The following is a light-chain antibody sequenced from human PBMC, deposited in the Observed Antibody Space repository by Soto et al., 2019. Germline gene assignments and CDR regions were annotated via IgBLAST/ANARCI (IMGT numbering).Light chain of an antibody. CDR2: TTS. Sequence: DIQMTQSPSTLSASVGDRVTITCRASQSISPWLAWYQQRPGKAPKVLMYTTSTLQAGVPSRFSGSGYGTEFNLTLSSLQPDDFATYYCQQYKTYSRTFGQGTKVEI. CDR3: QQYKTYSRT. V-gene: IGKV1-5*03. J-gene: IGKJ1*01. CDR1: QSISPW.